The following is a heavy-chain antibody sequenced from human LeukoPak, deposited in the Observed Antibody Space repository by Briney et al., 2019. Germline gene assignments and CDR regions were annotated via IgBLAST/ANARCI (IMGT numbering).Heavy chain of an antibody. CDR3: SHRQNSDYGY. CDR2: IYGNDDV. D-gene: IGHD4-17*01. J-gene: IGHJ4*02. V-gene: IGHV2-5*01. Sequence: SGPTLVNPTQTLTLTCTFSGFALSHSGVAVGWIRQPPGKAPEWLALIYGNDDVRYSPSLQSRLTIIKDTSKNQVFLTMSDMDPVDTATYYCSHRQNSDYGYWGQGTLVTVSS. CDR1: GFALSHSGVA.